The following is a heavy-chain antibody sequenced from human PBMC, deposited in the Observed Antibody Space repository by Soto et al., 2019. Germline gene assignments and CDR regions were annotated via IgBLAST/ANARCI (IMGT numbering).Heavy chain of an antibody. V-gene: IGHV1-69*13. CDR2: IVPIFGSS. D-gene: IGHD2-21*02. CDR3: ARDCGRHCSKPWRPNWYFGL. CDR1: GDTFSNYA. Sequence: SVKVSCKASGDTFSNYAVSWVRQAPGQGLEWMGGIVPIFGSSNYPLKFHGRVTITADESTNTTYMELSDLTSDDTAVYYCARDCGRHCSKPWRPNWYFGLWGRGTLVTVSS. J-gene: IGHJ2*01.